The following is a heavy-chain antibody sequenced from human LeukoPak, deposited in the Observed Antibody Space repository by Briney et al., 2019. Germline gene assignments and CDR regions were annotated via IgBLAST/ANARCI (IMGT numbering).Heavy chain of an antibody. CDR2: IYYSGST. J-gene: IGHJ4*02. V-gene: IGHV4-59*01. CDR3: ARARLTYSSGVFDY. D-gene: IGHD6-19*01. CDR1: GGSISSYY. Sequence: PSETLSLTCTVSGGSISSYYWSWIRQPPGKGLEWIGYIYYSGSTNYNPSLKSRVTISVDTSKNQFSLKLSSVTAADTAVYYCARARLTYSSGVFDYWGQGTLVTVSS.